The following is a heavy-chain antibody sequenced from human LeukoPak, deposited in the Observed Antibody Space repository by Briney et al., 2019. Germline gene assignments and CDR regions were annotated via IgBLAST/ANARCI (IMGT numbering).Heavy chain of an antibody. CDR3: ARVSSYHYDSSGYPSQSVYYFDY. CDR2: IYYSGST. Sequence: SETLSLTCTVSGGSISSSSYYWGWIRQPPGKGLEWIGYIYYSGSTNYNPSLKSRVTISVDTSKNQFSLKLSSVTAADTAVYYCARVSSYHYDSSGYPSQSVYYFDYWGQGTLVTVSS. V-gene: IGHV4-61*05. CDR1: GGSISSSSYY. D-gene: IGHD3-22*01. J-gene: IGHJ4*02.